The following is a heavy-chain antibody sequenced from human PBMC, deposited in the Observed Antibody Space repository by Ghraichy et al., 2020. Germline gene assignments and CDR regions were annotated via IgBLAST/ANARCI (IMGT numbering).Heavy chain of an antibody. J-gene: IGHJ4*02. V-gene: IGHV4-4*02. CDR2: IYHSGST. D-gene: IGHD2-15*01. CDR1: GGSISSSNW. Sequence: SETLSLTCAVSGGSISSSNWWSWVRQPPGKGLEWIGEIYHSGSTNYNPSLKSRVTISVDKSKNQFSLKLSSVTAADTAVYYCARTSGYCSGGSCHDYFDYWGQGTLVTVSS. CDR3: ARTSGYCSGGSCHDYFDY.